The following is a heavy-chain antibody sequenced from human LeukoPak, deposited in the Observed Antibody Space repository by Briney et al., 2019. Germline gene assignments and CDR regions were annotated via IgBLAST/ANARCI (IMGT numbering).Heavy chain of an antibody. D-gene: IGHD2-2*01. Sequence: ASVKVSCKASGYTFTSYDINWVRQATGQGLEWMGWMNPNSGNTGYAQKFQGRVTMTRNTSISTAYMELSSLRSEDTAVYYCARTYCSSTSCYYYYYGMDVWGQGTTVTASS. CDR2: MNPNSGNT. J-gene: IGHJ6*02. CDR3: ARTYCSSTSCYYYYYGMDV. CDR1: GYTFTSYD. V-gene: IGHV1-8*01.